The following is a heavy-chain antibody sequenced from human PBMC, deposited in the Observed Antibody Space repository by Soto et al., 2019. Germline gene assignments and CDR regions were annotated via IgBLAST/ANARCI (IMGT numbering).Heavy chain of an antibody. J-gene: IGHJ4*02. CDR3: ARDRPPGELVDY. D-gene: IGHD1-26*01. CDR1: GYTFTSYG. CDR2: ISAYNGNT. V-gene: IGHV1-18*01. Sequence: ASVKVSCKASGYTFTSYGIRWVRQAPGQGLEWMGWISAYNGNTNYAQKLQGRVTMTTDTSTSTAYMELRSLRSDDTAVYYCARDRPPGELVDYWGQGTLVTVSS.